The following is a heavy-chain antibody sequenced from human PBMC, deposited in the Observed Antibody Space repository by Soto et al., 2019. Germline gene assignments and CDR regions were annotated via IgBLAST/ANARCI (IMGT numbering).Heavy chain of an antibody. CDR1: GFTFSSYS. Sequence: GGSLRLSCAASGFTFSSYSMNWVRQAPGKGLEWVSSISSSSSYIYYADSVKGRFTISRDNAKNSLYLQMNSLRAEDTAVYYCASGRLNCGGDCYTSLDYWGQGTLVTVSS. J-gene: IGHJ4*02. D-gene: IGHD2-21*02. CDR3: ASGRLNCGGDCYTSLDY. V-gene: IGHV3-21*01. CDR2: ISSSSSYI.